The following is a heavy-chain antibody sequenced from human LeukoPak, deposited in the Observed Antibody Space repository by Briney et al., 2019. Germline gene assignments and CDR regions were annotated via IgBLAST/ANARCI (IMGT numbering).Heavy chain of an antibody. CDR3: ARDSGSYSSTGGYFDY. J-gene: IGHJ4*02. CDR2: ISSSSSYT. Sequence: GGSLRLSCAASGFTFSDYYMSRIRQAPGKGLEWVSYISSSSSYTNYAHSVKGRFTISRDNAKNSLYLQMNSLRAEDTAVYYCARDSGSYSSTGGYFDYWGQGTLVTVSS. CDR1: GFTFSDYY. D-gene: IGHD6-19*01. V-gene: IGHV3-11*06.